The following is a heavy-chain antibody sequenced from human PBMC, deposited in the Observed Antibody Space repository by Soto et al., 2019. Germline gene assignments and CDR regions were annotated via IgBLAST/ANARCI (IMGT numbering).Heavy chain of an antibody. V-gene: IGHV4-31*03. CDR3: ARGVGYYDLLTGYPTDWYFDL. CDR2: IYYSGST. Sequence: SETLSLTCTVSGGSISSGGYYWSWIRQHPGKGLEWIGYIYYSGSTYYNPSLKSRVTISVDTSKNQFSLKLSSVTAADTAVYYCARGVGYYDLLTGYPTDWYFDLWGRGTLVTVSS. CDR1: GGSISSGGYY. D-gene: IGHD3-9*01. J-gene: IGHJ2*01.